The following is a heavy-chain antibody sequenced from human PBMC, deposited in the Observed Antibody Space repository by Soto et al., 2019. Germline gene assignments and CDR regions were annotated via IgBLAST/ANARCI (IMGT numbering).Heavy chain of an antibody. CDR3: ARPYGGKIGDALDL. Sequence: GGSLRLSCAASGFMFSDYAMTWARQAPGKELEWVSGLLRPGRSTYYADSVKGRFTISGDTSANTVYLQMDSLRAEDTAVYYCARPYGGKIGDALDLWGQGTTVTVS. CDR2: LLRPGRST. D-gene: IGHD2-15*01. CDR1: GFMFSDYA. J-gene: IGHJ3*01. V-gene: IGHV3-23*01.